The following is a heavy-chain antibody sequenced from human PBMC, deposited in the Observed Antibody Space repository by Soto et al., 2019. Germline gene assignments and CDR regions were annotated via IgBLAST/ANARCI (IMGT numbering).Heavy chain of an antibody. CDR3: TAGKLYPSLDFDY. V-gene: IGHV3-49*04. CDR2: IRSKAYGGTT. D-gene: IGHD2-8*01. CDR1: GFTFGDYA. Sequence: SLRLSCTASGFTFGDYAMSWVRQARGKGLEWVGFIRSKAYGGTTEYAASVKGRFTISRDDSKSIAYLQMNSLKTEDTAVYYCTAGKLYPSLDFDYWGQGTLITVS. J-gene: IGHJ4*02.